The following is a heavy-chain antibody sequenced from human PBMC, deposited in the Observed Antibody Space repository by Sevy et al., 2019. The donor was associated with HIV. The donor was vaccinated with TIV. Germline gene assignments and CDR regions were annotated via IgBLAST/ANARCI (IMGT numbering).Heavy chain of an antibody. CDR3: ARDRLGITISAEWGGGMDV. Sequence: GGSLRLSCAASGFTLSSYGMHWVRQAPGKGLEWVAVIRYDGSNKYYADSVKGRFTISRDNSKNTLYLQMNSLRAGGMGVYYCARDRLGITISAEWGGGMDVWGQGTTVTVSS. CDR1: GFTLSSYG. J-gene: IGHJ6*02. V-gene: IGHV3-33*01. D-gene: IGHD3-3*01. CDR2: IRYDGSNK.